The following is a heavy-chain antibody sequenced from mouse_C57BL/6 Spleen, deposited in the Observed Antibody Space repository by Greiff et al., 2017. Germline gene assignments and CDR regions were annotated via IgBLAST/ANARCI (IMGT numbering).Heavy chain of an antibody. CDR2: FYPGSGSI. Sequence: VQVVESGAELVKPGASVKLSCKASGYTFTEYTIHWVNQRPGQGLEWIGCFYPGSGSIKYNEKFKDKATLTADKSSSTVYMELSRLTSEDSAVYFCARHEDQGLGRYFDVWGTGTTVTVSS. CDR3: ARHEDQGLGRYFDV. V-gene: IGHV1-62-2*01. D-gene: IGHD3-3*01. CDR1: GYTFTEYT. J-gene: IGHJ1*03.